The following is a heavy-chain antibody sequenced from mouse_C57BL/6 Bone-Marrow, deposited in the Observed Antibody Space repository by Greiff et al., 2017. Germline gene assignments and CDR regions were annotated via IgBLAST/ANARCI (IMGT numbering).Heavy chain of an antibody. CDR3: TTAVRAPFAY. D-gene: IGHD3-3*01. CDR2: IDPENGAT. J-gene: IGHJ3*01. V-gene: IGHV14-4*01. CDR1: GFNIKDDY. Sequence: VQLQQSGAELVRPGASVKLSCTASGFNIKDDYMNWVKQRPEQGLEWIGWIDPENGATEYASKFPGKATITAETSSNTASLQLSSLTSEDTAVYSCTTAVRAPFAYWGQGTMVTVSA.